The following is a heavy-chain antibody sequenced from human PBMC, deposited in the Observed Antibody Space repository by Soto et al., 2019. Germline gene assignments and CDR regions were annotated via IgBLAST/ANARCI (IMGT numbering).Heavy chain of an antibody. CDR1: GGTFSSYT. CDR2: IVPILGVP. CDR3: ARDRYAYGSGSTIDY. Sequence: QVQLVQSGAEVKKPGSSVKVSCKASGGTFSSYTVSWVRQAPGQGLEWMGRIVPILGVPNYAQRFQGRVRITADQGTNTAYMQVSRLTSQDTGVYYCARDRYAYGSGSTIDYWGQGTLVSVSS. J-gene: IGHJ4*02. D-gene: IGHD3-10*01. V-gene: IGHV1-69*08.